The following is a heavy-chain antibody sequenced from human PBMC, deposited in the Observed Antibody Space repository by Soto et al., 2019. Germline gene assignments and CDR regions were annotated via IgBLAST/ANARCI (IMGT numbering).Heavy chain of an antibody. CDR3: SGYYSYAFEI. V-gene: IGHV3-21*04. CDR2: ISSSGSTI. CDR1: GFTFSSYA. J-gene: IGHJ3*02. D-gene: IGHD3-22*01. Sequence: GGSLRLSCAASGFTFSSYAMSWVRQAPGKGLEWVSAISSSGSTIYYADSVKGRFTISRDNAKNSLYLQMNSLRAEDTAVYYCSGYYSYAFEIWGQGTMVTVSS.